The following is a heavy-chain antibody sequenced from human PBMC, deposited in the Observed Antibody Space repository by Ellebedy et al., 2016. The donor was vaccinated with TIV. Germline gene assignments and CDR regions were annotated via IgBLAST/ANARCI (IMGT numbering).Heavy chain of an antibody. J-gene: IGHJ3*02. CDR2: ISNSETT. CDR1: GFTFNSYS. Sequence: GESLKISCAGSGFTFNSYSMNWVRQAPGKGLEWLSYISNSETTYYADSVRGRFTISRDNAKKSLYLQMNSLKLEDTALYYCARPWVEMATIGDAFDIWGQGTMVTVSS. D-gene: IGHD5-24*01. CDR3: ARPWVEMATIGDAFDI. V-gene: IGHV3-48*01.